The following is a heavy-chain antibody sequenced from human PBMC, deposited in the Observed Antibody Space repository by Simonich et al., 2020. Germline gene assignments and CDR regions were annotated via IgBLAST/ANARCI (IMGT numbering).Heavy chain of an antibody. CDR3: ARGGYSGSYNWFDP. D-gene: IGHD1-26*01. V-gene: IGHV3-13*01. CDR2: IGTAGDT. Sequence: EVQLVESGGGLVQPGGSLRLSCAASGFTFSSYDMHWVRQATGKWLAWVSAIGTAGDTYYPGSVKGRFTISRENAKNSLYLQMNSLRAGDTAVYYCARGGYSGSYNWFDPCGQGTLVTVSS. CDR1: GFTFSSYD. J-gene: IGHJ5*02.